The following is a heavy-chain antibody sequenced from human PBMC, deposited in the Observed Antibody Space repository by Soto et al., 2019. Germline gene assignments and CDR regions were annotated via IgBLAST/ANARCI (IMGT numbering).Heavy chain of an antibody. CDR1: GYTFTHYY. CDR3: AREVSSGRAY. CDR2: INPGGGST. V-gene: IGHV1-46*01. D-gene: IGHD6-19*01. J-gene: IGHJ4*02. Sequence: QVQLVQSGAEVKKPGASVKVSCKASGYTFTHYYMHWVRQAPGQGLEWMGIINPGGGSTKYAQTFQGRVTMTRDTSTSTVYMELSSLRSDATAVYYCAREVSSGRAYWGQGTLVTVSS.